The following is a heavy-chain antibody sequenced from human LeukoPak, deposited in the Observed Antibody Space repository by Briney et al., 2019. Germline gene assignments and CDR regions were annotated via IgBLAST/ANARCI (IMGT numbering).Heavy chain of an antibody. D-gene: IGHD3-22*01. Sequence: ASVKVSCKASGYTFTSYDINWVRQATGQGLEWMGWMNPNSGNTGYAQKFQGRVTITRNASISTAYMELSSLRSEDTAVYYCARVHYYDSSGYMSSDAFDIWGQGTMVTVSS. CDR2: MNPNSGNT. J-gene: IGHJ3*02. V-gene: IGHV1-8*03. CDR3: ARVHYYDSSGYMSSDAFDI. CDR1: GYTFTSYD.